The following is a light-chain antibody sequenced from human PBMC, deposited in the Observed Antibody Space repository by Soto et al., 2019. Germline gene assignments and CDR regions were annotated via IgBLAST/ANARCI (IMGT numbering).Light chain of an antibody. CDR1: QSVSRN. J-gene: IGKJ4*01. CDR3: QQYSYWPT. V-gene: IGKV3-15*01. CDR2: GAS. Sequence: EIVMTQSPATLSVSPGERVTLSCRASQSVSRNLAWYQQKPGQAPRLLIYGASTRATGIPARFSGSGSGTEFTLTISSLQSEDFAVYYCQQYSYWPTVGGGTKVDSK.